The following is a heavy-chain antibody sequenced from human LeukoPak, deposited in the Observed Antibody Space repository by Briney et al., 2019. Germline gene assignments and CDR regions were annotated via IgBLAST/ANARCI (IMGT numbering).Heavy chain of an antibody. V-gene: IGHV3-15*01. CDR1: GFTFSNAW. D-gene: IGHD3-16*01. CDR2: IKSKTDGGTT. J-gene: IGHJ4*02. Sequence: GGSLRLFCAASGFTFSNAWMSWVRQAPGKGLEWVGRIKSKTDGGTTDYAAPVKGRFTSSRDDSKNTLYLQMNSLKTEDTAVYYCTTSPTFGGANYWGQGTLVTVSS. CDR3: TTSPTFGGANY.